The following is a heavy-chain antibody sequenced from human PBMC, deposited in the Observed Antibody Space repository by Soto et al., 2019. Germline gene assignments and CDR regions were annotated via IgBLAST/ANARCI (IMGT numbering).Heavy chain of an antibody. Sequence: SETLSLTCTVSGGSISSYYWSWFRQSPGRRMEWIGYVHHSWGSSYNPSLQSRVAISLDTSKSQFSLDLRSVTAADTAVYFCARLGGRYQAFDYWGHGALVTVSS. CDR3: ARLGGRYQAFDY. CDR2: VHHSWGS. J-gene: IGHJ4*01. V-gene: IGHV4-59*08. CDR1: GGSISSYY. D-gene: IGHD2-15*01.